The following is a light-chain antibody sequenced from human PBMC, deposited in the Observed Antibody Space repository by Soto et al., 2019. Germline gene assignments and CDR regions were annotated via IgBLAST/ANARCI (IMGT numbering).Light chain of an antibody. J-gene: IGKJ1*01. Sequence: EIVLTQSPGTLSLSPGERATLSCRASQSVSSSYLAWYQQKPGQAPRLLIYGASNRATGIPDRFSGSGSGAVFTLTISSLQSEDFGVYYCQQYNKWPWTFGRGTKVDIK. CDR3: QQYNKWPWT. V-gene: IGKV3-20*01. CDR1: QSVSSSY. CDR2: GAS.